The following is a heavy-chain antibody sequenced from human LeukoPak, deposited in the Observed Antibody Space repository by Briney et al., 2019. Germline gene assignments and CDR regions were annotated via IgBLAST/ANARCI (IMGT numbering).Heavy chain of an antibody. D-gene: IGHD4-17*01. V-gene: IGHV4-34*01. CDR3: ARCRDEFGDYGFDF. CDR2: INHSGST. Sequence: TSETLSLTCAVYGGSFSGYYWSWIRQPPGKGLEWIGEINHSGSTNYNPSLKSRVTISVDTSKNQFSLKLSSVTAADTAVYYCARCRDEFGDYGFDFWGQGNLVTVSS. J-gene: IGHJ4*02. CDR1: GGSFSGYY.